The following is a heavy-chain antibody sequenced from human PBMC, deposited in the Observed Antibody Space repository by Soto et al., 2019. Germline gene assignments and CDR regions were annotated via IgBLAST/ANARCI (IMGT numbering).Heavy chain of an antibody. Sequence: GASVKVSCKVSGYTLTELSMHWVRQAPGKGLEWMGGFDPEDGETIYAQKFQGRVTMTTDTSTSTAYMELRSLRSDDTAVYYCARDRGLTMVRGVIIKGEFDYWGQGTLVTVSS. D-gene: IGHD3-10*01. V-gene: IGHV1-24*01. CDR3: ARDRGLTMVRGVIIKGEFDY. CDR2: FDPEDGET. J-gene: IGHJ4*02. CDR1: GYTLTELS.